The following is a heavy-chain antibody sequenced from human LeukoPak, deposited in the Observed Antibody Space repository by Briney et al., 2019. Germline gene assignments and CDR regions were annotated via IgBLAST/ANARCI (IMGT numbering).Heavy chain of an antibody. CDR2: ISSSSSYI. Sequence: GGSLRLSCAASGFTFSSYSMNWVRQAPGKGLEWVSSISSSSSYIYYADSVKGRFTISRDNAKNSLYLQMNSLRAEDTAVYYWARALDIGATITANDYLGQGTLVTVSS. CDR3: ARALDIGATITANDY. CDR1: GFTFSSYS. V-gene: IGHV3-21*01. J-gene: IGHJ4*02. D-gene: IGHD5-12*01.